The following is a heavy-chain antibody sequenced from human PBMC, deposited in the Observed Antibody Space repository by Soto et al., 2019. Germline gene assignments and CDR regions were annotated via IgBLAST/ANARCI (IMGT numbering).Heavy chain of an antibody. J-gene: IGHJ4*02. Sequence: WGSLRLSCVTSVFTFSIYWMPWVRQAPGKGLVWVSRINSDGSRTTYADSVKGRFTISRDNAKNTLYLQMNSLSAEDTAVYFCAKGYSGYDYANWGQGSMVTVSS. CDR1: VFTFSIYW. CDR2: INSDGSRT. V-gene: IGHV3-74*01. D-gene: IGHD5-12*01. CDR3: AKGYSGYDYAN.